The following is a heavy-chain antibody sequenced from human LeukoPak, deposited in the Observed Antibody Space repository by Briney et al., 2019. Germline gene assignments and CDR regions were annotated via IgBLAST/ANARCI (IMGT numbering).Heavy chain of an antibody. CDR2: IGCDGFGR. Sequence: GGSLRLSCAASGFTFSSYYMHWGRQAPGKGLEYVSSIGCDGFGRYYGNSAKGRFTISGDNSKNTLYLQMGSLRAEDMAVYYCARSRPSGSKTFDYWGQGTLVTVSS. J-gene: IGHJ4*02. CDR3: ARSRPSGSKTFDY. V-gene: IGHV3-64*01. CDR1: GFTFSSYY. D-gene: IGHD1-26*01.